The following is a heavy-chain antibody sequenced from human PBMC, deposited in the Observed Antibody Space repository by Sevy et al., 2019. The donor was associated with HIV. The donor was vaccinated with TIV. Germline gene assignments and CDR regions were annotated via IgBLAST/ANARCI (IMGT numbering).Heavy chain of an antibody. D-gene: IGHD3-16*02. J-gene: IGHJ6*02. Sequence: GGSLRLSCAASGFSFSRSAMHWVRQAPGKGLEWVAVMSYNGNKKYNGDSVKGRFTISRDDSKNTLYLQMNSVRAEDRAVYYCASECVLIWVVSVSYGIDVWGQGTTVTVSS. CDR2: MSYNGNKK. CDR1: GFSFSRSA. V-gene: IGHV3-30*04. CDR3: ASECVLIWVVSVSYGIDV.